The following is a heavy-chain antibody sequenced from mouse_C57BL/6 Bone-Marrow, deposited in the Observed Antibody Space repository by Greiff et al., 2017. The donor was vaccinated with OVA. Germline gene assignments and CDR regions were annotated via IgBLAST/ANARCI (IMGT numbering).Heavy chain of an antibody. J-gene: IGHJ2*01. Sequence: VQLQQSGPELVKPGASVKISCKASGYAFRSSWMNWVKQRPGKGLEWIGRIYPGDGDTNYNGKFKGKATLTADKSSSTAYMQLSSLTSEDSAVYFCARKVYDGYDPYLDYWGQGTTLTVSS. CDR3: ARKVYDGYDPYLDY. V-gene: IGHV1-82*01. CDR2: IYPGDGDT. CDR1: GYAFRSSW. D-gene: IGHD2-3*01.